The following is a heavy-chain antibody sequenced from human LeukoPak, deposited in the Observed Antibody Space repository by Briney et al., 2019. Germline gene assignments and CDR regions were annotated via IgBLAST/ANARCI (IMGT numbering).Heavy chain of an antibody. CDR1: GFTSSSYG. CDR2: IRYDGSNK. D-gene: IGHD3-3*01. V-gene: IGHV3-30*02. CDR3: AKGNYYDFWSGSRNHDAFDI. Sequence: GGSLRLSCAASGFTSSSYGMHWVRQAPGKGLEWVAFIRYDGSNKYYADSVKGRFTISRDNSKNTLYLQMNSLRAEDTAVYYCAKGNYYDFWSGSRNHDAFDIWGQGTMVTVSS. J-gene: IGHJ3*02.